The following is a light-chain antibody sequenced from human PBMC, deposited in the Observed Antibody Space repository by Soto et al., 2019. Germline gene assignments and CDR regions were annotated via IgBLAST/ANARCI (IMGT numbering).Light chain of an antibody. CDR3: SSYTSRDTRV. CDR2: EVT. Sequence: QSAMTQPASMSGSPGQSITISCTGTSSDVGGYNFVSWYQQHPDKAPKHMLYEVTKRPSGVSDRFSGSKSGNTASLTISGLQTEDEADYYFSSYTSRDTRVFVTGTKVTVL. J-gene: IGLJ1*01. CDR1: SSDVGGYNF. V-gene: IGLV2-14*01.